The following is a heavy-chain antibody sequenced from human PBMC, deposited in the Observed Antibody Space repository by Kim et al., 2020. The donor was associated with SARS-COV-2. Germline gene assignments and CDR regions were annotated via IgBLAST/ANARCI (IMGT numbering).Heavy chain of an antibody. D-gene: IGHD3-3*01. CDR2: IYYSGST. Sequence: SETLSLTCTVSGGSISSYYWSWIRQPPGKGLEWIGYIYYSGSTNYNPSLKSRVTISVDTSKNQFSLKLSSVTAADTAVYYCARVPPLGYDFWSGYSWYFDLWGRGTLVTVSS. CDR1: GGSISSYY. CDR3: ARVPPLGYDFWSGYSWYFDL. J-gene: IGHJ2*01. V-gene: IGHV4-59*01.